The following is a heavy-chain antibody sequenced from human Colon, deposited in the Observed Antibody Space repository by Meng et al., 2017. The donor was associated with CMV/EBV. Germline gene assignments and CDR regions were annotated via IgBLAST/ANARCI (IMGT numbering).Heavy chain of an antibody. V-gene: IGHV5-51*01. D-gene: IGHD2-21*01. CDR3: ARSHKASCGGNCYIYYFDF. CDR1: GYSFTSDW. J-gene: IGHJ4*01. Sequence: QVSCKASGYSFTSDWIGWVRQIPGKGLEWMGVIYPSDSDAKYSPSFEGQVTISVDKSISTAYLQWSSLKASDTAMYYCARSHKASCGGNCYIYYFDFWGQGTLVTVSS. CDR2: IYPSDSDA.